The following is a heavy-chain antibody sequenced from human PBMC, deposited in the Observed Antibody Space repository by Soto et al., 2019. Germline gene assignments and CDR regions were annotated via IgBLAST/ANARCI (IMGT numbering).Heavy chain of an antibody. CDR1: GYTFTDYV. Sequence: GASVKVSCKASGYTFTDYVISWVRQAPGQGLEWMGCFNGNNGNTHCAQKFQGRVTMTTDTSTNTAFMELSSLHCDDTAVYYCARDLLAANYWGQGTLLTVSS. V-gene: IGHV1-18*01. CDR3: ARDLLAANY. D-gene: IGHD2-15*01. J-gene: IGHJ4*02. CDR2: FNGNNGNT.